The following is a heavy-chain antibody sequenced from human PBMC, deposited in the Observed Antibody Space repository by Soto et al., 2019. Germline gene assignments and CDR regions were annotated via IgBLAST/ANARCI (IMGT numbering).Heavy chain of an antibody. D-gene: IGHD1-26*01. CDR2: ISGSGGST. CDR3: AKSGVGATYYYYYGMDV. Sequence: PGGSLRLSCAASGFTFGSSAMSWVRQAPGKGLEWVSAISGSGGSTYYADSVKGRFTISRDNSKSTLYLQMNSLRAEDTAVYYCAKSGVGATYYYYYGMDVWGKGTTVTVSS. CDR1: GFTFGSSA. V-gene: IGHV3-23*01. J-gene: IGHJ6*04.